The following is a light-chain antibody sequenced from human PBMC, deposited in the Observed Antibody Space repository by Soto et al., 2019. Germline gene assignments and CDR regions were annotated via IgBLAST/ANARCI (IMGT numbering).Light chain of an antibody. Sequence: IVLTQSPGTLSLSPGERASLSATARQSVGSSYLAWYQQKPGQAPRVLIYGTSSRATGIPDRFSGSGSGTDFTLTISRLEPEDFAVYYCQQYTTSSWTFGQGTKVDIK. CDR2: GTS. CDR1: QSVGSSY. J-gene: IGKJ1*01. CDR3: QQYTTSSWT. V-gene: IGKV3-20*01.